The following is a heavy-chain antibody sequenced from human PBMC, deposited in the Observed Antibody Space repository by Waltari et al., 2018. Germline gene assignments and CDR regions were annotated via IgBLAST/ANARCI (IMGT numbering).Heavy chain of an antibody. V-gene: IGHV3-74*01. Sequence: EVQLVESGGGLVQPGGSLRLSCAASGFTFSNYWIHWVRRTPGKGLVVGSRINGDGSETDYADSVKGRFTISRDNAENTLYLQMTSLRAEDTAIYYCVRDNWWGGMDVWGQGTTVTVSS. CDR1: GFTFSNYW. CDR3: VRDNWWGGMDV. CDR2: INGDGSET. J-gene: IGHJ6*02. D-gene: IGHD2-15*01.